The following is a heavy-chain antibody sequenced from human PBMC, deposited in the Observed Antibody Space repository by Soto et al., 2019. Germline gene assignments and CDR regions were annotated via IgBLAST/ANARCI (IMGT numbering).Heavy chain of an antibody. D-gene: IGHD6-19*01. J-gene: IGHJ4*02. CDR2: LSYDGDKE. CDR3: GKDLMGEQWLGVMHY. CDR1: GFSFSDYG. V-gene: IGHV3-30*18. Sequence: QVQLEESGGNVVQPGRSLRLSCAASGFSFSDYGMHWVRQAPGKGLESVALLSYDGDKEYYADSVKGRFTISRDNSKNTVFLQMKSLRPEDTAVYYCGKDLMGEQWLGVMHYWGQGTMVTVSS.